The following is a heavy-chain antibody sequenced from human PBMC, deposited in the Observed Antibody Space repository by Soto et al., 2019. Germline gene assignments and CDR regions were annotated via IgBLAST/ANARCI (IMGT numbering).Heavy chain of an antibody. CDR2: IKQDGSEK. D-gene: IGHD3-9*01. J-gene: IGHJ3*02. V-gene: IGHV3-7*03. CDR1: GFTFSSYW. CDR3: ARGFYDILTGYYPSDPFDI. Sequence: GYPRLSCAASGFTFSSYWMSWVRQAPGKGLEWVANIKQDGSEKYYVDSVKGRFTISRDNAKNSLYLQMNSLRAEDTAVYYCARGFYDILTGYYPSDPFDIWGQG.